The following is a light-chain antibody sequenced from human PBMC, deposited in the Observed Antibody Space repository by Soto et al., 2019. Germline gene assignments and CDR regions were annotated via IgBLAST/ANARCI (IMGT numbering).Light chain of an antibody. V-gene: IGKV3-11*01. CDR1: QSVGTY. CDR2: DSS. CDR3: QQRSDWPST. J-gene: IGKJ4*01. Sequence: EIVLTQSPATLSLSPGERATLSCRASQSVGTYFAWYQQKPGQAPRLLIYDSSNRATGIPARFSGSGSGTDFTPTISSLEPEDFAVYYCQQRSDWPSTFGGGTKVEIK.